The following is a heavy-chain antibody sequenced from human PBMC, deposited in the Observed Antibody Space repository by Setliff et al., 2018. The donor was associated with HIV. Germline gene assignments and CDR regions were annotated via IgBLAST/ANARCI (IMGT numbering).Heavy chain of an antibody. V-gene: IGHV1-18*01. J-gene: IGHJ4*02. D-gene: IGHD3-22*01. CDR3: ARVDYYDSSGYWHFDY. CDR2: INTYKGNT. CDR1: RYTFTSYG. Sequence: ASVKVSCKASRYTFTSYGISWVRQAPGQGLEWMGWINTYKGNTNYAQKVQGRVTMTKDTSTSTAYLELSSLRSEDTAVYYCARVDYYDSSGYWHFDYWGQRTLVTVSS.